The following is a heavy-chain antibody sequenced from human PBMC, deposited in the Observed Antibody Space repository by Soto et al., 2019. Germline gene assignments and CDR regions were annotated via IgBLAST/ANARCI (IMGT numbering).Heavy chain of an antibody. J-gene: IGHJ3*02. CDR2: ISDSGTGT. CDR1: GFTFSSYA. D-gene: IGHD3-22*01. V-gene: IGHV3-23*01. CDR3: AKDHTVVIRDAFDI. Sequence: EVQILESGGGLVQPGGSLRLSCAASGFTFSSYALYWVRQAPGKGLAWVSGISDSGTGTYYADSVKGRFTISLDNSKNTVYLQMKSLRAEDTAVYYCAKDHTVVIRDAFDIWGQWTMFNVSS.